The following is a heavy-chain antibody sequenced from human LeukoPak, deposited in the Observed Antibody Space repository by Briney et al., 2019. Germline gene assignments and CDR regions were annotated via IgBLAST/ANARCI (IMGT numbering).Heavy chain of an antibody. Sequence: GGSLRLSCAASGFTFSSYAMSWVRQAPGKGLEWVSAIVGSGGSTYYADSVKGRFTISRDNAKNTLYLQMNSLRAEDTAVYYCARERPASYYGMDVWGQGTTVTVSS. CDR2: IVGSGGST. J-gene: IGHJ6*02. V-gene: IGHV3-23*01. CDR3: ARERPASYYGMDV. CDR1: GFTFSSYA. D-gene: IGHD2-2*01.